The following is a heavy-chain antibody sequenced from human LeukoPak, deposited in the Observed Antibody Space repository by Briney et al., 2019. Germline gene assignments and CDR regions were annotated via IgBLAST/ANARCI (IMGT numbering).Heavy chain of an antibody. CDR3: ERERRITMIVVADDAFDI. CDR2: ICSSSSYI. J-gene: IGHJ3*02. V-gene: IGHV3-21*01. Sequence: GGSLRLSCAASGFTFSSYSMNWVRQAPGKGLEWVSSICSSSSYIYYADSVKGRLTISRDNAKNSLYLQMNSLRAEDTAVYYCERERRITMIVVADDAFDIWGQGTVVTVSS. D-gene: IGHD3-22*01. CDR1: GFTFSSYS.